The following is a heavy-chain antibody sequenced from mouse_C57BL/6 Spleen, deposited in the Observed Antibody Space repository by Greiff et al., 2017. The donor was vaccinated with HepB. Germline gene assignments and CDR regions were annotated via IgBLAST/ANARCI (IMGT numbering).Heavy chain of an antibody. D-gene: IGHD1-1*01. J-gene: IGHJ2*01. CDR1: GFTFSSYA. CDR3: ARDYGSSYVYFDY. V-gene: IGHV5-4*01. CDR2: ISDGGSYT. Sequence: EVQLVESGGGLVKPGGSLKLSCAASGFTFSSYAMSWVRQTPEKRLEWVATISDGGSYTYYPDNVKGRFTISRDNAKNNLYLQMSHLKSEDTAMYYCARDYGSSYVYFDYWGQGTTLTVSS.